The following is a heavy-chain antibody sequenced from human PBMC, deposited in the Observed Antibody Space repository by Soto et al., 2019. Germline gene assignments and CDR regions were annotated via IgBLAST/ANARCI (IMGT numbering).Heavy chain of an antibody. CDR2: IYHSGST. J-gene: IGHJ4*02. Sequence: SETLSLTCAVSGGSISSGGHSWSWIRQPPEKGLEWIGYIYHSGSTVYNPSLKSRVTISVDRSKNQFSLRLNSVTAADTAVYYCARDGGELGYWGQGTLVTVSS. D-gene: IGHD3-16*01. CDR3: ARDGGELGY. CDR1: GGSISSGGHS. V-gene: IGHV4-30-2*01.